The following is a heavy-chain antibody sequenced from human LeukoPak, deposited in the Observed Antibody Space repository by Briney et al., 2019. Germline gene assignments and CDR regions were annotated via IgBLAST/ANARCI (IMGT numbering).Heavy chain of an antibody. CDR2: IYYSGST. Sequence: SETLSLTCTVSGGSISSYYWSWIRQPPGKGLEWIGYIYYSGSTNYNPSLKSRVTISVDTSKNQFSLKLSSVTAADTAVYYCARGVKVVVPAANWFDPWGQGTLVTVSS. CDR1: GGSISSYY. D-gene: IGHD2-2*01. CDR3: ARGVKVVVPAANWFDP. V-gene: IGHV4-59*01. J-gene: IGHJ5*02.